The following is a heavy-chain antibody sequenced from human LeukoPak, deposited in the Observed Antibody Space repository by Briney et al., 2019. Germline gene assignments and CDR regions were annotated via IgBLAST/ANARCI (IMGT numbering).Heavy chain of an antibody. J-gene: IGHJ4*02. V-gene: IGHV3-21*01. D-gene: IGHD3-10*01. Sequence: GGSLRLSCAASGLTFSSYSMNWVRQAPGKGLEWVSSISSSSSYIYYADSVKGRFTISRDNAKNSLYLQMNSLRAEDTAVYYCARVGPYGSGSTYYFDYWGQGTLVTVSS. CDR1: GLTFSSYS. CDR2: ISSSSSYI. CDR3: ARVGPYGSGSTYYFDY.